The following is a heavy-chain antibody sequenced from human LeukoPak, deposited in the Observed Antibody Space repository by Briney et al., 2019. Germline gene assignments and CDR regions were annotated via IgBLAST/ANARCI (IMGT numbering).Heavy chain of an antibody. CDR2: INSDGSST. V-gene: IGHV3-74*01. J-gene: IGHJ4*02. CDR3: ARHLSGVTGYTYGRGIDY. Sequence: GGSLRLSCAASGFTFSSYWMHWVRQAPGKGLVWVSRINSDGSSTSYADSVKGRFTISRDNAKNTVYLQMNSLRAEDTAVYYCARHLSGVTGYTYGRGIDYWGQGTLVTVSS. D-gene: IGHD5-18*01. CDR1: GFTFSSYW.